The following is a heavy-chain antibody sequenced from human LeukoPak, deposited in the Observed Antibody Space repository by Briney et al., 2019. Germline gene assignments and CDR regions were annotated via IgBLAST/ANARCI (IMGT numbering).Heavy chain of an antibody. CDR2: IYPDDSDA. V-gene: IGHV5-51*01. D-gene: IGHD6-6*01. CDR1: GYDFSSHW. J-gene: IGHJ4*02. CDR3: ARERSSQGYFDF. Sequence: GESLKISCKGSGYDFSSHWIGWVRQMPGKGLEWMGIIYPDDSDARYSPSSEGQVTISVDKSLSTAYLQWSSLKASDTAMYYCARERSSQGYFDFWGQGTLVTVSS.